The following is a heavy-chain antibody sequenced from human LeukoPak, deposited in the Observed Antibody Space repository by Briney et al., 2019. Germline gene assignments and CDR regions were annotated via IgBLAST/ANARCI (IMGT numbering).Heavy chain of an antibody. CDR2: VWYDGTNI. Sequence: PGRSLRLSCAASGFTFSDYGMHWVRQAPGKGLEWVAVVWYDGTNIQYADSVKGRFTISRDNSKSTLYLQMNSLTAEDSAVYYCARGGYSGTYFFDYWGQGTPVTVSS. CDR3: ARGGYSGTYFFDY. CDR1: GFTFSDYG. D-gene: IGHD1-26*01. J-gene: IGHJ4*02. V-gene: IGHV3-33*01.